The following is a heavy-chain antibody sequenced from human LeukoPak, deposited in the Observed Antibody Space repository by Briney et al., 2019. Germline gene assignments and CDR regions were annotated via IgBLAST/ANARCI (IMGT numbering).Heavy chain of an antibody. D-gene: IGHD3-16*01. Sequence: SETLSLTCTVSGGSISSYYWNWIRQPPGKGLEWIGYIYYSGSTNYNPSLKSRVTISLDTSKNQFSLNLTSVTAADTAVYYCARFTPQGYGWGGYNRFDPWGQGTLVTVSS. CDR1: GGSISSYY. J-gene: IGHJ5*02. CDR2: IYYSGST. CDR3: ARFTPQGYGWGGYNRFDP. V-gene: IGHV4-59*01.